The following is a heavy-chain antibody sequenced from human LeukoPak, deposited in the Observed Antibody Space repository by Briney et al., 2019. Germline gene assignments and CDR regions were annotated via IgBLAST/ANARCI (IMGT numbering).Heavy chain of an antibody. CDR3: AGGQWLVLGDAFDI. V-gene: IGHV3-21*01. CDR1: GFAFSTYA. D-gene: IGHD6-19*01. CDR2: ISTSGRAT. Sequence: GGSLRLSCAASGFAFSTYAMTWVRQAPEKGLQWVSTISTSGRATYYADSVKGRFTISRDNAKNSLYLQMNSLRAEDTAVYYCAGGQWLVLGDAFDIWGQGTMVTVSS. J-gene: IGHJ3*02.